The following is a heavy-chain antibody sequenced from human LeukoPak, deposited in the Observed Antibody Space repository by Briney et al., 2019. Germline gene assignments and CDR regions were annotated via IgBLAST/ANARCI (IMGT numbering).Heavy chain of an antibody. D-gene: IGHD2-2*01. J-gene: IGHJ3*02. V-gene: IGHV3-11*03. CDR2: LSSSGRYT. Sequence: GGSLRLSCAASGFSFSEYYMTWIRQAPGKGLEWVSNLSSSGRYTNYADSVRGRFTISRDNAKKSLYLQMNSLRAEDTDVYCCARHSEGPVNDACEMWRQGTKVTVSS. CDR3: ARHSEGPVNDACEM. CDR1: GFSFSEYY.